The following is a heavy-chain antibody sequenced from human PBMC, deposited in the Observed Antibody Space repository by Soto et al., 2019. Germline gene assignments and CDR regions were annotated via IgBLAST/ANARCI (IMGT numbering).Heavy chain of an antibody. Sequence: QVQLVQSGAEVKKPGSSVKVSCKASGGSFSTYGIIWVRQAPGQGLEWMGGFIPVFTTAKYAQKFQGRVSITADESTYTAYMELSCLRSEDTAVYFCASDGVDVSRTTVRHGALDIWGQGTVVTVSS. CDR2: FIPVFTTA. V-gene: IGHV1-69*01. CDR1: GGSFSTYG. J-gene: IGHJ3*02. CDR3: ASDGVDVSRTTVRHGALDI. D-gene: IGHD4-17*01.